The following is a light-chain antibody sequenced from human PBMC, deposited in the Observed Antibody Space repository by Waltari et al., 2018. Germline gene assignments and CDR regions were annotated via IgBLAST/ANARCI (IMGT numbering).Light chain of an antibody. CDR3: QQSDSLPLT. CDR1: QTINKY. Sequence: DIQLTQSPSSLSASVGDRVTITFRASQTINKYLNWYQKKPGRAPTTLISVISYLHTGVPSRFSGSGSATDFTLTISSLQPEDFATYYCQQSDSLPLTFGGGTKVEIK. CDR2: VIS. V-gene: IGKV1-39*01. J-gene: IGKJ4*01.